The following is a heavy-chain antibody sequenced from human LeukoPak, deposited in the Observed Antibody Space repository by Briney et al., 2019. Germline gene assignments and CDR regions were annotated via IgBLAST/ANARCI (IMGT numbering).Heavy chain of an antibody. V-gene: IGHV3-23*01. CDR1: GFTFSTYA. J-gene: IGHJ4*02. D-gene: IGHD2-2*01. Sequence: AGGSLRLSCAASGFTFSTYAMSWVRHAPGNGPEWVSGISGSGDYTHYTDSVKGRFTISRDNSKSTVYLPMNSLRAEDTAVYYCATSKGYCSSTSCPSGYWGQGTLVTVSS. CDR2: ISGSGDYT. CDR3: ATSKGYCSSTSCPSGY.